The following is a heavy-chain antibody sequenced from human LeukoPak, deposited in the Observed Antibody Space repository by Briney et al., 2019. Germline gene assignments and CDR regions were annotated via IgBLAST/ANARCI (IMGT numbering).Heavy chain of an antibody. Sequence: GRSLRLSCAASGFTFDDYAMHWVRQAPGKGLEWVSVIYSGGSTYYADSVKGRFTISRDNSKNTLYLQMNSLRAEDTAVYYCARVAFYYYYGMDVWGQGTTVTVSS. J-gene: IGHJ6*02. CDR1: GFTFDDYA. CDR2: IYSGGST. V-gene: IGHV3-66*01. CDR3: ARVAFYYYYGMDV.